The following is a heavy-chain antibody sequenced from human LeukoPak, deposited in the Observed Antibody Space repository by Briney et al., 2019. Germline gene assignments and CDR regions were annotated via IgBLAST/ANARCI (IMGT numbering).Heavy chain of an antibody. Sequence: GESLKTSWKGSGYSFTSYWIGWVRQIPGKGLEWMGIIYPGGSDTRYSPSCQGQVTISADKSISTAYLKWSSLKASDTAMYYCARQLGYYDSSGYSDYWGQGTLVTVSS. D-gene: IGHD3-22*01. CDR3: ARQLGYYDSSGYSDY. V-gene: IGHV5-51*01. CDR2: IYPGGSDT. CDR1: GYSFTSYW. J-gene: IGHJ4*02.